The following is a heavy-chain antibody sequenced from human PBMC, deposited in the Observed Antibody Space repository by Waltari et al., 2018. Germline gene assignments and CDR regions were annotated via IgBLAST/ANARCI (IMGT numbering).Heavy chain of an antibody. CDR1: GGSIGSYY. D-gene: IGHD3-22*01. CDR3: ARGLYYYDSSGPARFDY. CDR2: IYYIGTT. J-gene: IGHJ4*02. V-gene: IGHV4-59*01. Sequence: QVQLQESGPGLVKPSETLSLTCTVAGGSIGSYYWSWMRQPPGKGLEWIGYIYYIGTTNYNPSLKSRVTISVDTSRNQFSLKLTSVTAADTAVYFCARGLYYYDSSGPARFDYWGQGTLAIVSS.